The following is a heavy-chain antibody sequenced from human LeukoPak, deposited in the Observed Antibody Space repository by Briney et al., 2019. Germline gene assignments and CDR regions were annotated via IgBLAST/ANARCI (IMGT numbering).Heavy chain of an antibody. Sequence: GGSLRLSCAASGFSVSSSHLTWVRQAPGKGLEWVSLIYSDGRTYYADSVRGRFTISRDNSKNTLYLQTNSLRVEDTAVFYCVRPKHSSTSWLHYGMDVWGQGTTVIVSS. CDR2: IYSDGRT. V-gene: IGHV3-66*04. J-gene: IGHJ6*02. CDR3: VRPKHSSTSWLHYGMDV. D-gene: IGHD2-2*01. CDR1: GFSVSSSH.